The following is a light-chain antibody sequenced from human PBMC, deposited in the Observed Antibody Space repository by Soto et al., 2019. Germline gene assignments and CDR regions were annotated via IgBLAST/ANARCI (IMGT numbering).Light chain of an antibody. CDR3: QQYYTTPVT. Sequence: DIVMTQSPDSLAVSLGERATINCKSSQTVLHGSNYLAWYQQKPRQPPKLLIYWASTRESGVPDRFSGSGSAKDFTLTISSLQAEDVAVYYCQQYYTTPVTFGQGTKVEIK. V-gene: IGKV4-1*01. CDR2: WAS. CDR1: QTVLHGSNY. J-gene: IGKJ1*01.